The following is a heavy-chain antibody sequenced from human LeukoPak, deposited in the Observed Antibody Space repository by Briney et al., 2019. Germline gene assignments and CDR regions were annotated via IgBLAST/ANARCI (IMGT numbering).Heavy chain of an antibody. CDR3: AKDLKVGSIYPGTFDI. CDR1: GFTFSSYA. V-gene: IGHV3-23*01. CDR2: ISSYGHSHST. D-gene: IGHD1-26*01. J-gene: IGHJ3*02. Sequence: GVLRLSCAASGFTFSSYAMSWVRQAPGKGLVWVSAISSYGHSHSTYYADSVKGRFTISRDNSKNTLYLQMNSLIAEDTAVYYCAKDLKVGSIYPGTFDIWGQGTMVTVSS.